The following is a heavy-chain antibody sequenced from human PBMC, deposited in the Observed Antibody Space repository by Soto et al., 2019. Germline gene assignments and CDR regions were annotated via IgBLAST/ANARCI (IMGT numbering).Heavy chain of an antibody. Sequence: GGSLRLSCAASGITVSSNYMSWVRQAPGKGLEWVSVIYTDGSTYYADSVKGRFTISRDNSKNTLYLQMNSLRAEDTAVYYCARLRDGWGSYFDYWGQGTQVTVSS. CDR1: GITVSSNY. D-gene: IGHD3-16*01. CDR2: IYTDGST. CDR3: ARLRDGWGSYFDY. J-gene: IGHJ4*02. V-gene: IGHV3-53*01.